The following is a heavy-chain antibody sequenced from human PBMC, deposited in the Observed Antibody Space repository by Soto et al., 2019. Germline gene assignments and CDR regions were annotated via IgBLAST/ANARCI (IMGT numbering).Heavy chain of an antibody. V-gene: IGHV4-31*03. J-gene: IGHJ6*03. Sequence: SGTLSLTCTVSGGSISSGGYYWSWIRQHPGKGLEWIGYIYYSGSTYYNPSLKSRVTISVDTSKNQFSLKLSSVTAADTAVYYCARDQSTVTKRANCYYYYMDVWGKGTTVTVSS. CDR2: IYYSGST. CDR3: ARDQSTVTKRANCYYYYMDV. CDR1: GGSISSGGYY. D-gene: IGHD4-17*01.